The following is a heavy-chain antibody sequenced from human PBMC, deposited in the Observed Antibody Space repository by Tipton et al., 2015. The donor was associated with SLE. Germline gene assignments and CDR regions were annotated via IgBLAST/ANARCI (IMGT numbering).Heavy chain of an antibody. CDR3: ARVVGYGPSYYYYYMDV. CDR1: GYTFTYYY. CDR2: LSAFNNKT. J-gene: IGHJ6*03. D-gene: IGHD1-1*01. Sequence: QLVQSGADVRKPGASVRVSCRASGYTFTYYYLHWVRQAPGQGLEWLGWLSAFNNKTNYAQKIQGRVTITTFTSTGTAYLDLRSLRSDDTAVYYCARVVGYGPSYYYYYMDVWGTGTSVTVSS. V-gene: IGHV1-18*04.